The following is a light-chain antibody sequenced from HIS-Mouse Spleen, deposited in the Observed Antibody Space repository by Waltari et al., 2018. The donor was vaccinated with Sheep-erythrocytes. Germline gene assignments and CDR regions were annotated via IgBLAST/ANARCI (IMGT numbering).Light chain of an antibody. Sequence: SYELTQPPSVSVSPGQTASIPCSGDKLGDKYAYLYQQKPGQSPVLVIYQDSKRPSGIPERSSGSNSGNTATLTISGTQAMDEADYYCQAWDSSTAVFGGGTKLTVL. CDR3: QAWDSSTAV. J-gene: IGLJ2*01. CDR2: QDS. V-gene: IGLV3-1*01. CDR1: KLGDKY.